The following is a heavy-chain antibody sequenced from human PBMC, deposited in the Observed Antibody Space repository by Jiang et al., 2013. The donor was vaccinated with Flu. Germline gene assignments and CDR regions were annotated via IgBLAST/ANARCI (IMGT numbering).Heavy chain of an antibody. J-gene: IGHJ6*02. CDR2: INTNTGNP. Sequence: QSGSELKKPEAPVKVSCKASGYTFTSYAMNWVRQAPGQGLEWMGWINTNTGNPTYAQGFTGRFVFSLDTSVSTAYLQISSLKTEDTAVYYCARELSIVVVVAATYYYYGMDVWGQGTTVTVSS. V-gene: IGHV7-4-1*02. CDR3: ARELSIVVVVAATYYYYGMDV. CDR1: GYTFTSYA. D-gene: IGHD2-15*01.